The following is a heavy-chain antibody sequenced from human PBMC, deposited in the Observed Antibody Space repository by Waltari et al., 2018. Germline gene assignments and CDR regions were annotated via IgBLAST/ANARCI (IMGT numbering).Heavy chain of an antibody. CDR1: GGSFNGYY. V-gene: IGHV4-34*01. CDR2: VDHSGSA. Sequence: QLRLQQWGAGLLKPSETLSLTCAVSGGSFNGYYWSWIRQTPGKGLAWIGEVDHSGSANYSPSLKSRVTVSLDTSNKQVSLTLTSVTAADTGIYYCARDARDWEAVDNTYLDSWGQGTLVAVSS. D-gene: IGHD2-21*02. CDR3: ARDARDWEAVDNTYLDS. J-gene: IGHJ4*02.